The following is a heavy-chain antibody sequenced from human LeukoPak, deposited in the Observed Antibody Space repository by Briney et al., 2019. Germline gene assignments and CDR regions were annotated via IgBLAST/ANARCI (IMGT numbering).Heavy chain of an antibody. V-gene: IGHV4-59*04. CDR1: GGSIS. CDR2: VYFAETT. CDR3: ATRGPSASRTYYNPYWYFDL. Sequence: PSETLSLTCTVSGGSISIWIRQSPGKGLEWIGTVYFAETTYYNPSLKSRVTISVDTSKNQFSLKLSSVTAADTAVYYCATRGPSASRTYYNPYWYFDLWGRGTLVTVSS. D-gene: IGHD3-10*01. J-gene: IGHJ2*01.